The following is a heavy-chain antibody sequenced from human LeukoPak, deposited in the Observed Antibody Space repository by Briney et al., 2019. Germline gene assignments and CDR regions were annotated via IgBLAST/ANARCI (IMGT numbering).Heavy chain of an antibody. Sequence: GGSLRLSCAASGFTVSSNYMSWVRQAPGKGLEWVGFIRSKAYGGTTEYAASVKGRFTISRDDSKSIAYLQMNSLKTEDTAVYYCTRNPNTVVSSFDYWGQGTLVTVSS. CDR3: TRNPNTVVSSFDY. CDR1: GFTVSSNY. D-gene: IGHD4-23*01. V-gene: IGHV3-49*04. CDR2: IRSKAYGGTT. J-gene: IGHJ4*02.